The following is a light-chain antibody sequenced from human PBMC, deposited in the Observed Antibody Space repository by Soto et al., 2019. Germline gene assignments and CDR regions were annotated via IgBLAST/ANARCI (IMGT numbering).Light chain of an antibody. V-gene: IGKV3-15*01. Sequence: ERVLTHSPGTLSLSPGERATLSCRASQRVGSNYFAWYQQKPRQAPPLLINGASTSATGIPARLSGSGSATDFTLTTSSLQSADFAVYYCQQYSNWTPWTFGQGTKVDIK. CDR3: QQYSNWTPWT. J-gene: IGKJ1*01. CDR2: GAS. CDR1: QRVGSN.